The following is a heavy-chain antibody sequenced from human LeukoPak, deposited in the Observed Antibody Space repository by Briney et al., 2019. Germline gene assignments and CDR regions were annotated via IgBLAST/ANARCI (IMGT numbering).Heavy chain of an antibody. CDR1: SASINDAS. D-gene: IGHD3-10*01. CDR2: IYHSGGT. Sequence: SETLSLTCIVSSASINDASWNWIRKPPGQGLEWIGYIYHSGGTNYNPSLKSRVTISLDTSKNQFSLKLSSVTAADTAVYYCARVGTYYRSLDSWGQGTLVTVSS. J-gene: IGHJ4*02. V-gene: IGHV4-59*01. CDR3: ARVGTYYRSLDS.